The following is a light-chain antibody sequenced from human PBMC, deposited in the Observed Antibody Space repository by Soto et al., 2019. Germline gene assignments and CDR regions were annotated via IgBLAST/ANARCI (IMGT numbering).Light chain of an antibody. CDR3: CSYAGSNNLV. CDR1: SSDVGGYKY. CDR2: EVS. V-gene: IGLV2-8*01. Sequence: QSALTQPPSASGSPGQSVTISCTGTSSDVGGYKYVSWYQQHPGKAPKLMIFEVSKRPSGVPDRFSGSKSGNTAPLTVSGLQAEDEADYYCCSYAGSNNLVFGGGTKLTVL. J-gene: IGLJ2*01.